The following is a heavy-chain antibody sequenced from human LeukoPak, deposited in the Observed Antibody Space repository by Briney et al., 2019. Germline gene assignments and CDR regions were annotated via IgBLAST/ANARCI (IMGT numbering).Heavy chain of an antibody. CDR1: GYIFTSYW. J-gene: IGHJ3*02. D-gene: IGHD6-19*01. V-gene: IGHV5-51*01. Sequence: GECLQISCNGSGYIFTSYWFGWVRQVPGKGLEWMGIIYPGDSDTRYSPSFQGQVTISADKSISTAYLQWSSLKASDTAMYYCARIPPPVAGDAFDIWGQGTMVTVSS. CDR2: IYPGDSDT. CDR3: ARIPPPVAGDAFDI.